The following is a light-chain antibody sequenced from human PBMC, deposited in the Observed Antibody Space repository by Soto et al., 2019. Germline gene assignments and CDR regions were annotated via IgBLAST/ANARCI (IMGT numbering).Light chain of an antibody. V-gene: IGLV2-14*01. CDR1: SSDVGGYNY. Sequence: QSVLTQPASVSGSPGQSITISCTGTSSDVGGYNYVSWYQQHPGKAPKLMIYEVTSRPSGISHRFSGSKSGSTASLTISGLQAEDEADYYCSSYTSRNTLVFGGGTKLTVL. CDR2: EVT. CDR3: SSYTSRNTLV. J-gene: IGLJ2*01.